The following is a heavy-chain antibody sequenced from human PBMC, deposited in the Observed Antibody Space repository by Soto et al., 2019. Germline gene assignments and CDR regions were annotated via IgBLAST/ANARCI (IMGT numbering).Heavy chain of an antibody. V-gene: IGHV2-70*04. CDR2: IDWDDDK. Sequence: SGPTLVNPTQTPTLTCTFSGFSLSTSGMRVSWVRQHPGKALEWLERIDWDDDKFYSTSLKTRLTISKGTSKNQVVLTMANMEPVDTATYYCARIRAFDYCMDLWGQGTAVTVCS. J-gene: IGHJ6*02. CDR3: ARIRAFDYCMDL. CDR1: GFSLSTSGMR.